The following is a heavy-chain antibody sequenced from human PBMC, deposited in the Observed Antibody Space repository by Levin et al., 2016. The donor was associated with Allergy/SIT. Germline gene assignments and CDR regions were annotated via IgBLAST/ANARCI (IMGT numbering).Heavy chain of an antibody. V-gene: IGHV4-4*02. CDR2: IYHSGST. CDR3: ATHWSGGFYYLDN. D-gene: IGHD2-15*01. J-gene: IGHJ4*02. CDR1: GGSISSSNW. Sequence: SETLSLTCAVSGGSISSSNWWSWVRQPPGKGLEWIGEIYHSGSTNYNPSLKSRVTISVDTSTNQFSLRLTSLTAADTAVYYCATHWSGGFYYLDNWGQGTLVTVSS.